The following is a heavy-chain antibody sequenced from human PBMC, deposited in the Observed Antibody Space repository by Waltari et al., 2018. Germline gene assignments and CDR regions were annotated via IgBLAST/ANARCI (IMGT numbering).Heavy chain of an antibody. D-gene: IGHD6-13*01. CDR2: IGSSSSTI. Sequence: EVQLVESGGGLVQPGGYLRLSCAASGFTFSSDSMNWVRQAPGKGLEGVSYIGSSSSTIYYADSVKGRFTISRDNAKNSLYLQMNSLRAEDTAVYYCARDPTPPYSSSWYGDYYYYMDVWGKGTTVTVSS. CDR3: ARDPTPPYSSSWYGDYYYYMDV. V-gene: IGHV3-48*04. J-gene: IGHJ6*03. CDR1: GFTFSSDS.